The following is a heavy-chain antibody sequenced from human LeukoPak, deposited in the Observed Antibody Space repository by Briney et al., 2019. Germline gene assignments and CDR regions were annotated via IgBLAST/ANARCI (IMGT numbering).Heavy chain of an antibody. V-gene: IGHV4-34*01. J-gene: IGHJ6*02. CDR3: ARGPHGEDYYYYGMDG. CDR1: GGSFRGHS. D-gene: IGHD5-24*01. CDR2: ISDGGET. Sequence: PSETLSLTCAVYGGSFRGHSWSWIRQPPGKGLEWIGEISDGGETNYDPSLKSRVTIPVDASKNQFSLKLSSVTAADTAVYFCARGPHGEDYYYYGMDGWGQGTTVTVSS.